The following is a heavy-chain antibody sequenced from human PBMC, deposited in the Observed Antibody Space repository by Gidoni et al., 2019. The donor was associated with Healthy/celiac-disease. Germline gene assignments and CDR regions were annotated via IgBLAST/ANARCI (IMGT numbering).Heavy chain of an antibody. V-gene: IGHV3-48*01. CDR2: ISSSSSTI. Sequence: EVQLVESGGGLVQPGGSVRLSCAASGFSFSSYSMNWVRQAPGKGLEWVSYISSSSSTIYYADSVKGRFTISRDNAKNSLYLQMNSLRAEDTAVYYCARDLKYYYDSSGAGFDYWGQGTLVTVSS. CDR1: GFSFSSYS. CDR3: ARDLKYYYDSSGAGFDY. D-gene: IGHD3-22*01. J-gene: IGHJ4*02.